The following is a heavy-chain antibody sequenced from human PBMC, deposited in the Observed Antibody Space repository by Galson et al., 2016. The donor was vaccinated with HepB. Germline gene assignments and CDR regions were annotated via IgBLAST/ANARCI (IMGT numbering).Heavy chain of an antibody. V-gene: IGHV3-33*01. J-gene: IGHJ4*02. D-gene: IGHD3-10*01. Sequence: SLRLSCAASGFTFSSYGMHWVRQAPGKGLEWVAVIWYDGSNEYYADSVKGRFTISRDNSKNTLYLQMNSLRAEDTAVYYCASLGSLGSFSRGLYWGQGTLFTVSS. CDR3: ASLGSLGSFSRGLY. CDR2: IWYDGSNE. CDR1: GFTFSSYG.